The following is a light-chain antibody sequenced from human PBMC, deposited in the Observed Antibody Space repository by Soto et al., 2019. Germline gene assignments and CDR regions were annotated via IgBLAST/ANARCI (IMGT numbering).Light chain of an antibody. CDR1: QSINSW. CDR2: KAS. V-gene: IGKV1-5*03. Sequence: DMQISQSPSTLSASVLYRVTITCRASQSINSWLAWYQQKPGKAPKLLIYKASTLKSGVPSRSSGSGSGTEFTLTISSLQPDDFATYYCQHYNSYSEAFGQGTKVDIK. CDR3: QHYNSYSEA. J-gene: IGKJ1*01.